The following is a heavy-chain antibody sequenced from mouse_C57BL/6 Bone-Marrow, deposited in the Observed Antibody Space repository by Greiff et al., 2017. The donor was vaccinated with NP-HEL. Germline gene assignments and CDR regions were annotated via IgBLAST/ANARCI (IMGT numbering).Heavy chain of an antibody. V-gene: IGHV1-50*01. CDR2: IDPSDSYT. Sequence: QVQLQQPGAELVKPGASVKLSCKASGYTFTSYWMQWVKQRPGQGLEWIGEIDPSDSYTNYNQKFKGKATLTVDTSSSTAYMQLSSLTSEDSAVYYCAREEYDAYWYFEVWGTGTTVTVSS. J-gene: IGHJ1*03. CDR3: AREEYDAYWYFEV. D-gene: IGHD2-14*01. CDR1: GYTFTSYW.